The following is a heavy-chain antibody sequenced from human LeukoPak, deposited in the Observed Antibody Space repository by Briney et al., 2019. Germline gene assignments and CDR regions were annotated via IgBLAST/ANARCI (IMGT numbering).Heavy chain of an antibody. D-gene: IGHD3-10*01. J-gene: IGHJ6*02. V-gene: IGHV3-48*01. Sequence: PGGSLRLSCAASGFTFSSYSMNWVRQAPGKGLEWVSYISSSSSTIYYADSVKGRFTISRENAKNSLYLQMNSLRAGDTAVYYCARDRVPYGMDVWGQGTTVTVSS. CDR1: GFTFSSYS. CDR2: ISSSSSTI. CDR3: ARDRVPYGMDV.